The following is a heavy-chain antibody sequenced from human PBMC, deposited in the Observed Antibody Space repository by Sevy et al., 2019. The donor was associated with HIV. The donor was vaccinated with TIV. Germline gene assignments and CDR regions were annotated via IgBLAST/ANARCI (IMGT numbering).Heavy chain of an antibody. CDR3: ARDVRFILVWGVIKDYYAMDV. D-gene: IGHD3-10*01. Sequence: ASVKVSCKISGNTLTGLSMHWVRQAPGKGLEWMVGFDPEDGEIIYAQKFQGRVTLTEDTSTDTAYMELSSLRSDDTAVYYCARDVRFILVWGVIKDYYAMDVWGQGTTVTVSS. J-gene: IGHJ6*02. V-gene: IGHV1-24*01. CDR2: FDPEDGEI. CDR1: GNTLTGLS.